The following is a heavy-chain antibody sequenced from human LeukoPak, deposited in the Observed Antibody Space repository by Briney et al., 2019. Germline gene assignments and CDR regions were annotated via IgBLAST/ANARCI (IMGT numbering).Heavy chain of an antibody. V-gene: IGHV4-39*07. Sequence: SETLSLTCTVSGGSISSSSYYWGWIRQPPGKGLEWIGSIYYSGSTNYNPSLKSRVTISVDTSKNQFSLKLSSVTAADTAVYYCARVGSGWYPTRTYYFDYWGQGTLVTVSS. D-gene: IGHD6-19*01. CDR3: ARVGSGWYPTRTYYFDY. J-gene: IGHJ4*02. CDR2: IYYSGST. CDR1: GGSISSSSYY.